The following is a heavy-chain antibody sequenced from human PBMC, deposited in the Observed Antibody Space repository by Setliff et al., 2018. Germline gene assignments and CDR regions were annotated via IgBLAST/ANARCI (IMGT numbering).Heavy chain of an antibody. CDR1: GGTFTNYA. V-gene: IGHV1-69*05. J-gene: IGHJ6*03. Sequence: SVKVSCKASGGTFTNYAINWVRQAPGQGLEWMGGINPIFGTADYTQNFQGRVTITTDESTSTAYMELSGLRSEDTAIYYCATERGLVVSATDYYYYMDVWGKGTTVTV. CDR2: INPIFGTA. CDR3: ATERGLVVSATDYYYYMDV. D-gene: IGHD2-15*01.